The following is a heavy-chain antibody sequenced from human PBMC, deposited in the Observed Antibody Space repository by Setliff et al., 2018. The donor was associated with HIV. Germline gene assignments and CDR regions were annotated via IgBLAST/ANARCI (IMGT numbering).Heavy chain of an antibody. D-gene: IGHD3-9*01. CDR2: INTKTGNP. J-gene: IGHJ3*02. CDR3: ARVWDYDILTGYSFDAFDI. Sequence: GASVKVSCKASGYTFTSYAMNWVRQAPGQGLEWMGWINTKTGNPTYAQGFTGRFVFSLDTSVTTAYLQISSLKAEDTAVYYCARVWDYDILTGYSFDAFDIWGQGTMVTVSS. V-gene: IGHV7-4-1*02. CDR1: GYTFTSYA.